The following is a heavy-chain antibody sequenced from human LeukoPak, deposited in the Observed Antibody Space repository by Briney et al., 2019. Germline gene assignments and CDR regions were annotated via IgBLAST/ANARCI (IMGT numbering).Heavy chain of an antibody. D-gene: IGHD3-10*01. CDR2: FYYSGST. V-gene: IGHV4-39*07. CDR3: ARGGISMVPTDY. CDR1: GGSISMSTYY. J-gene: IGHJ4*02. Sequence: PSETLSLTCSVSGGSISMSTYYWGWIRQPPGKGLEWIGIFYYSGSTYYSPSLKSRVTISIDTSKNQFSLKLNSVTAADTAVYYCARGGISMVPTDYWGQGTLVTVSS.